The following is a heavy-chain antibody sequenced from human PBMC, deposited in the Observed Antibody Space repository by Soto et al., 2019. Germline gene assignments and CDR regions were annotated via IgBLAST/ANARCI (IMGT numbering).Heavy chain of an antibody. Sequence: EVQLVESGGALVKPGGSLRLSCAASGFTFSNAWMSWVRQAPGKGLEWVGRIRNKGDGGTADYDAPVKGRFTISRDDSKNTLYLQMDSLKTEDTAMYYCTTSLFHWFPDYWGQGTLVTVSS. CDR2: IRNKGDGGTA. CDR3: TTSLFHWFPDY. J-gene: IGHJ4*02. D-gene: IGHD3-9*01. CDR1: GFTFSNAW. V-gene: IGHV3-15*02.